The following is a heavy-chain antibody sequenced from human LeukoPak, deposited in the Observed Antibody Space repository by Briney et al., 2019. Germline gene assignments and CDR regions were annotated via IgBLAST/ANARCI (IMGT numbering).Heavy chain of an antibody. CDR1: GGSISSGGYS. Sequence: SETLSLTCAVSGGSISSGGYSWSWIRQPPGKGLEWIGYIYYSGSTNYNPSLKSRVTISVDTSKNQFSLKLSSVTAADTAVYYCACRTHYYYGMDVWGQGTTVTVSS. J-gene: IGHJ6*02. V-gene: IGHV4-61*08. CDR2: IYYSGST. CDR3: ACRTHYYYGMDV. D-gene: IGHD1-7*01.